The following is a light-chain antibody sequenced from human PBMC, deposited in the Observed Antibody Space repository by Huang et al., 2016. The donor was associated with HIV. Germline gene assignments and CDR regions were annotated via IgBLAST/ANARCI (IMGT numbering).Light chain of an antibody. CDR2: GSS. CDR1: RSVSTN. CDR3: HQYNNWLLS. Sequence: EIVMTQSPATLSVSPGQRVTLSCRANRSVSTNLAWYQQRHGQAPRLLISGSSTRVPGIPARFSGSGSGTDFSLTISSLQSEDFALYYCHQYNNWLLSFGGGTRV. V-gene: IGKV3-15*01. J-gene: IGKJ4*01.